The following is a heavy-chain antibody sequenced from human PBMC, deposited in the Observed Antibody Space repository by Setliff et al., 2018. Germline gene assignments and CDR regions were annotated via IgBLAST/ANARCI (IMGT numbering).Heavy chain of an antibody. CDR1: GFTFSYFS. J-gene: IGHJ4*02. CDR3: ANDFTY. Sequence: GGSLRLSCAGSGFTFSYFSMSWVRQVPVKGLEWVSSIFYNGASPSYADSVKGRFTISRDNSRNTLYLQMNNLKVEDTAIYYCANDFTYWGQGTLVTVSS. V-gene: IGHV3-23*01. CDR2: IFYNGASP.